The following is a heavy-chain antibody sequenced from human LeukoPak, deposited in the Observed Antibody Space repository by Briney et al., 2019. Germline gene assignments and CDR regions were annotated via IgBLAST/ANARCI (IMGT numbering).Heavy chain of an antibody. J-gene: IGHJ4*02. V-gene: IGHV4-38-2*02. CDR1: GYSISSGYY. D-gene: IGHD2-21*02. CDR3: ARAGGISADILDY. Sequence: SETLSLTCTVSGYSISSGYYWGWIRQPPGKGLEWIGSIYHSGSTYYNPSLKSRVTISVDTSKNQFSLKLSSVTAADTAVYYCARAGGISADILDYWGQGTLVTVSS. CDR2: IYHSGST.